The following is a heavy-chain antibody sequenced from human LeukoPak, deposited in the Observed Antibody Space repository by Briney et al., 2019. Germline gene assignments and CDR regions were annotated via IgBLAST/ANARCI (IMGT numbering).Heavy chain of an antibody. J-gene: IGHJ4*02. CDR1: GFTFTSSA. Sequence: SVKVSCKASGFTFTSSAMQWVRQARGQRLEWIGWIVVGSGNANYAQKFQERVTITRDMSTSTAYMELSSLRSEDTAVYYCAAGKWELDSFDYWGQGTLVTVSS. CDR3: AAGKWELDSFDY. CDR2: IVVGSGNA. D-gene: IGHD1-26*01. V-gene: IGHV1-58*02.